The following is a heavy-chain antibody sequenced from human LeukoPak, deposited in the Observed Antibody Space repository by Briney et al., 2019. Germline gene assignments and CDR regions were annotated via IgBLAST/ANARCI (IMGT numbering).Heavy chain of an antibody. Sequence: SETLSLTCAVYGGSFSGYYWSWIRQPPGKGLEWIGEINHSGSTNYNPSLKSRVTISVDTSKNQFSLKLSSVTAADTAVYYCARGPWSPLLLLPAFDYWGQGTLVTVSS. CDR1: GGSFSGYY. V-gene: IGHV4-34*01. CDR2: INHSGST. CDR3: ARGPWSPLLLLPAFDY. D-gene: IGHD2-15*01. J-gene: IGHJ4*02.